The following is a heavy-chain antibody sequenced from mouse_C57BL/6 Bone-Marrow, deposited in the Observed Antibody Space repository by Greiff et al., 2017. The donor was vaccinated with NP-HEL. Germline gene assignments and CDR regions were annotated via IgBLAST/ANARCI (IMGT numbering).Heavy chain of an antibody. D-gene: IGHD4-1*01. CDR3: ARKGAWERYIEV. CDR2: IYPGNGYT. CDR1: GYTFTNYG. V-gene: IGHV1-58*01. J-gene: IGHJ1*03. Sequence: VQLKQSGAELVRPGSSVKMSCKTSGYTFTNYGINWVKQRPGQGLEWIGYIYPGNGYTEYNEKFKGKATLTSDTSSSTAYMQLSSLTSEDSALYICARKGAWERYIEVWGTGTTVTGSS.